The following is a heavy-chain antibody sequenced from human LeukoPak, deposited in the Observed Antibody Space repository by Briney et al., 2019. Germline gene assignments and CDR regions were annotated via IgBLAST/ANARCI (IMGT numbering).Heavy chain of an antibody. CDR2: IIPSLGTA. D-gene: IGHD6-19*01. J-gene: IGHJ6*03. Sequence: SVKVSCKASGGTFSSYAISWVRQAPGQGLEWMGGIIPSLGTANYAQKFKGRVTITADKSTSTAYMELSSLRSEDTAVYYCARDRIAVAGRKYYYYMDVWGKGTTVTVSS. CDR3: ARDRIAVAGRKYYYYMDV. CDR1: GGTFSSYA. V-gene: IGHV1-69*06.